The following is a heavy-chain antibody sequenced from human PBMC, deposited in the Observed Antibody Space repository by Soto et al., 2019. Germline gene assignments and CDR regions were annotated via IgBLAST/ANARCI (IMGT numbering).Heavy chain of an antibody. CDR1: GGSFGGYY. CDR2: INHSGST. V-gene: IGHV4-34*01. CDR3: AGIQSKRLSGLDP. Sequence: PSETLSLTCAVYGGSFGGYYRSWIRQPPGKGLEWIGEINHSGSTNYNPSLKSRVTISVDTSKNQFSLKLSSVTAADTAVYFCAGIQSKRLSGLDPWGQGTLVTVSS. D-gene: IGHD5-18*01. J-gene: IGHJ5*02.